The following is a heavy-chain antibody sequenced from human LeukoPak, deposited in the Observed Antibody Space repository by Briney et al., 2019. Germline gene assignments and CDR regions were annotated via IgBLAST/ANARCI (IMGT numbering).Heavy chain of an antibody. J-gene: IGHJ4*02. V-gene: IGHV4-4*07. CDR2: IYTSGST. Sequence: SETLSLTCAVYGGSFSGYYWSWIRQPPGKGLEWIGRIYTSGSTNYNPPPKNRLTTTVETSKIPFSLNLSSPTAADTAAYYCARDGSSRWYDGFDYWGQGTLVTVSS. CDR1: GGSFSGYY. CDR3: ARDGSSRWYDGFDY. D-gene: IGHD6-13*01.